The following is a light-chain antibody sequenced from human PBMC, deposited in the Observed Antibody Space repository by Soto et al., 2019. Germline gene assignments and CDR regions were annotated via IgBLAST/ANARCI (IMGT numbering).Light chain of an antibody. V-gene: IGLV2-23*02. CDR2: EVT. CDR1: SSDVGRYNF. Sequence: QSVLTQPASVSGSPGQSITISCTGTSSDVGRYNFVSWYQQHPGKVPKVMIYEVTKRPSGVSNRFSGSKSGNTAFLTISWLQAEDEADYYCCSDAGSGVYVFGTGTKVTVL. J-gene: IGLJ1*01. CDR3: CSDAGSGVYV.